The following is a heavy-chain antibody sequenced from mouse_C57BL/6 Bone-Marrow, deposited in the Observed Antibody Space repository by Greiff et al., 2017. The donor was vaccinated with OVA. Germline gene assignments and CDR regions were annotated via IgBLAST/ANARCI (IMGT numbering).Heavy chain of an antibody. V-gene: IGHV3-6*01. Sequence: EVKLLESGPGLVKPSQSLSLTCSVTGYSITSGYYWNWIRQFPGNKLEWMGYISYDGSNNYNPSLKNRISITRDTSTNQFFLKLNSVTTEDTATYYCTNWRFAYWGQGTLVTVSA. CDR2: ISYDGSN. CDR1: GYSITSGYY. D-gene: IGHD4-1*01. J-gene: IGHJ3*01. CDR3: TNWRFAY.